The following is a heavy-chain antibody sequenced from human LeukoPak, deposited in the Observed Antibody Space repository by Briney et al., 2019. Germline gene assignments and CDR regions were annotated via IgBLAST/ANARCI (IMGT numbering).Heavy chain of an antibody. CDR1: GGSISSYY. CDR3: ARDPHGSGSYYNGAWAFDI. J-gene: IGHJ3*02. Sequence: SETLSLTCTVSGGSISSYYWSWIRQPPGKGLEWIGYIYYSGSTNYNPSLKSRVTISVDTSKNQFSLKLSSVTAADTAVYYCARDPHGSGSYYNGAWAFDIWGQGTMVTVSS. V-gene: IGHV4-59*01. D-gene: IGHD3-10*01. CDR2: IYYSGST.